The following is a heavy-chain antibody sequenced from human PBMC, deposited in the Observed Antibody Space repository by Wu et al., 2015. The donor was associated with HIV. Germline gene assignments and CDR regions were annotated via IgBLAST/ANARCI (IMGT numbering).Heavy chain of an antibody. V-gene: IGHV1-2*02. Sequence: QVQLEQSGREVKKPGASVRVSCKASGYSFSDYGITWVRQAPGQGLEWMGWINPNSGGTNYAQKFQGRVTMTRDTSISTAYMELSRLRSDDTAVYYCARDGIVVVPAAYDYWGQGTLVTVSS. CDR1: GYSFSDYG. CDR2: INPNSGGT. CDR3: ARDGIVVVPAAYDY. D-gene: IGHD2-2*01. J-gene: IGHJ4*02.